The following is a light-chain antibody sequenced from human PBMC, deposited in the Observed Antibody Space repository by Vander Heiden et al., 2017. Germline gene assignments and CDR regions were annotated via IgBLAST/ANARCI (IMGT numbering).Light chain of an antibody. CDR2: QDS. CDR3: QAWDSSTWV. Sequence: SSELPQPPSVSVSPGQTASITCSGDKLGDKYACWYQQKPGQSPVLVIYQDSKRPSGIPERFSGSNSGNTATLTISGTQAMDEADYYCQAWDSSTWVFGGGTKLTVL. J-gene: IGLJ3*02. V-gene: IGLV3-1*01. CDR1: KLGDKY.